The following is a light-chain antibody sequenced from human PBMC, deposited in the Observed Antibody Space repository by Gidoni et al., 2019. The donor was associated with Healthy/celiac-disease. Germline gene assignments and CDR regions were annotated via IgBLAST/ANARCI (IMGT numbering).Light chain of an antibody. V-gene: IGKV1-39*01. CDR3: QQSYSTPSVT. CDR2: AAS. CDR1: QSISSY. J-gene: IGKJ5*01. Sequence: IQMTQSPSSLSASVGDRVTITCRASQSISSYLNWYQQKPGKSPKLLIYAASSLQSGFPSRFSGSGSGTDFTHTISSLQPEDFATYYCQQSYSTPSVTFGQGTRLEIK.